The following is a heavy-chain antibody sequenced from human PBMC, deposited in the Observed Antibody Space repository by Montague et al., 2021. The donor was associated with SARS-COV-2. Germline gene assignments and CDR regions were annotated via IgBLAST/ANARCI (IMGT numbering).Heavy chain of an antibody. V-gene: IGHV4-61*08. D-gene: IGHD4-17*01. CDR3: ARDRTADDYDGYETAGYSDYNGMDV. CDR2: IYYSGTT. J-gene: IGHJ6*02. Sequence: SETLSLTCTVSGGSVNSGGYYWSWIRQPPGKGLEWIGNIYYSGTTNYNPSLKSRVTISVDTSKNQFSPKLSSVAAADTAVYYCARDRTADDYDGYETAGYSDYNGMDVWGQGTTVTVSS. CDR1: GGSVNSGGYY.